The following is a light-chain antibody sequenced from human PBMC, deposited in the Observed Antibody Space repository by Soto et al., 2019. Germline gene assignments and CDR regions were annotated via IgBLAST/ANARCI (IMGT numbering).Light chain of an antibody. J-gene: IGKJ5*01. V-gene: IGKV1-5*01. Sequence: DIQMTQSPATLSASVGDSVTITCRASQSISHWLAWYQQKPGKAPKFLIYDASSLESGVPSRFSGSGSGTEFTLTITSLQPEDFATYYCQQLNSFPITFGQGTRLEIK. CDR3: QQLNSFPIT. CDR2: DAS. CDR1: QSISHW.